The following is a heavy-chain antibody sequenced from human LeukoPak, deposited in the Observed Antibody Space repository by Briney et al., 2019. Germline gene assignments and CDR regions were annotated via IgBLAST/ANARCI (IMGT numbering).Heavy chain of an antibody. Sequence: PGGSLRLSCAASGFTFSGSAMHWVRQASGKGLEWVGRIRSKANSYATAYAASVKGRFTISRDDSKNTAYLQMNSLKTEDTAVYYCAREPPCSSTTCYRGDAFDIWGQGTMVTVSS. D-gene: IGHD2-2*02. CDR2: IRSKANSYAT. V-gene: IGHV3-73*01. J-gene: IGHJ3*02. CDR1: GFTFSGSA. CDR3: AREPPCSSTTCYRGDAFDI.